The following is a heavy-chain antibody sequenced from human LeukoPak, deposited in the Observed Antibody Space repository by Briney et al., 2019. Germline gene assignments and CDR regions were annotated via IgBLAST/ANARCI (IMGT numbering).Heavy chain of an antibody. CDR3: AKYGPQDSGSSHFDY. V-gene: IGHV3-30-3*02. CDR1: GFTFSSYA. CDR2: ISYDGSNK. J-gene: IGHJ4*02. D-gene: IGHD1-26*01. Sequence: PGGSLRLSCAASGFTFSSYAMHWVRQAPGRGLEWVAVISYDGSNKYYADSVKGRFTTSRDNSKNTLFLQMNSLRAEDTAIYYCAKYGPQDSGSSHFDYWGQGALVTVSS.